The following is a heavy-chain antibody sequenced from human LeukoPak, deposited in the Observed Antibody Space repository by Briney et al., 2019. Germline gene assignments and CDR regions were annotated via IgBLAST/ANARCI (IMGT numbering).Heavy chain of an antibody. CDR2: IYYSGST. CDR3: ARHKWDLPHNWFDP. Sequence: PSETLSLTCTVSGGSISSSRDYWAWIRQPPGKGLEWIANIYYSGSTYYNPSLKSRVTISVDTSKNQFSLKLSSVTAADTAVYYCARHKWDLPHNWFDPWGQGTLVTVSS. CDR1: GGSISSSRDY. J-gene: IGHJ5*02. D-gene: IGHD1-26*01. V-gene: IGHV4-39*01.